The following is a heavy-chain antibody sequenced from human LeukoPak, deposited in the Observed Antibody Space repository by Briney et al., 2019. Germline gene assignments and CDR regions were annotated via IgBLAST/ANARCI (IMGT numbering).Heavy chain of an antibody. D-gene: IGHD6-25*01. J-gene: IGHJ6*02. V-gene: IGHV4-59*01. CDR1: GGSISSYY. Sequence: SETLSLTCTASGGSISSYYWSWIRQPPGKGLEWIGYIYYSGSTNYNPSLKSRVTISVDTSKNQFSLKLSSVTAADTAVYYCARVRAAGMDVWGQGTTVTVSS. CDR3: ARVRAAGMDV. CDR2: IYYSGST.